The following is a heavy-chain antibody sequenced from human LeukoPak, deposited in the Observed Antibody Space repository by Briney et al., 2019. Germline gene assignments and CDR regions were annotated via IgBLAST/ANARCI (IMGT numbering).Heavy chain of an antibody. Sequence: GGSLRLSCAASGFTFSSYAMSWVRQAPGKGLEWVSAISGGGGSTYYADSVKGRFTISRDNSKNTLYLQMNSLRAEDTAVYYCAKDRSESSSGWFFDYWGQGTLVTVSS. J-gene: IGHJ4*02. CDR3: AKDRSESSSGWFFDY. D-gene: IGHD6-19*01. V-gene: IGHV3-23*01. CDR2: ISGGGGST. CDR1: GFTFSSYA.